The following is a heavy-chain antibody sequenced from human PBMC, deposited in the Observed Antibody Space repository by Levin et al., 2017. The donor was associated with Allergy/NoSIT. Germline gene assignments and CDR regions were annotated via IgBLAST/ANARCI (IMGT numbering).Heavy chain of an antibody. CDR1: GGSISSYY. CDR2: IYYSGST. V-gene: IGHV4-59*01. D-gene: IGHD3-16*01. CDR3: ARTLGGEGRWFDP. Sequence: SSETLSLTCTVSGGSISSYYWSWIRQPPGKGLEWIGYIYYSGSTNYNPSLKSRVTISVDTSKNQFSLKLSSVTAADTAVYYCARTLGGEGRWFDPWGQGTLVTVSS. J-gene: IGHJ5*02.